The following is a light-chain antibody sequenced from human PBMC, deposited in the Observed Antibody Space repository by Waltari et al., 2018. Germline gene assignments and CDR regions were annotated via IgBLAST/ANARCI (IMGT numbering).Light chain of an antibody. CDR2: YAN. CDR3: QQGNSYPYS. J-gene: IGKJ2*03. CDR1: QGISSY. V-gene: IGKV1-13*02. Sequence: IQMSQSPSSLSASVGDRVTITCRASQGISSYLNWYHQKPGKAPKLLIYYANSLASGVPSRFSGSGSGTEFTLTISSLQPEDFAIYYCQQGNSYPYSFGQGTNVEIK.